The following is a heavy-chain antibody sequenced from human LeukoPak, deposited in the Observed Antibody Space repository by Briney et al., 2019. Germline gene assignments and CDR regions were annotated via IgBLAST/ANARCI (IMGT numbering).Heavy chain of an antibody. CDR3: ARDNYDKRFDY. CDR2: IDPNRGDR. Sequence: ASVKVSCKTSRYTFTSLYIHWVRQAPGQGLEWMGRIDPNRGDRKFAQRFQDRVTFTTDASISTAYMELSSLGSDDTAVYYCARDNYDKRFDYWGQGTLVTVSP. CDR1: RYTFTSLY. D-gene: IGHD3-22*01. V-gene: IGHV1-2*06. J-gene: IGHJ4*02.